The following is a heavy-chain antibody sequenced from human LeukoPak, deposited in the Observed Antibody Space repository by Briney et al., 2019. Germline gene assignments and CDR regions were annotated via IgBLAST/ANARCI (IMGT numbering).Heavy chain of an antibody. Sequence: PGGSLRLSCAASGFTFSSYWMSWVRQVPGKGLEWVANIKQDGSEKYYVDSVKGRFTISRDNAKNSLYLQMNSLRADDTAVYYCARGGSGNWNAPFDYWGQGTLVTVSS. V-gene: IGHV3-7*01. J-gene: IGHJ4*02. CDR3: ARGGSGNWNAPFDY. CDR1: GFTFSSYW. CDR2: IKQDGSEK. D-gene: IGHD1-1*01.